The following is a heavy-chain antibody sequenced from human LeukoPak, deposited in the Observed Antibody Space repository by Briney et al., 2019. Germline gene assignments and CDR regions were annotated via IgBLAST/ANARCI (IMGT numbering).Heavy chain of an antibody. V-gene: IGHV4-39*07. D-gene: IGHD6-13*01. CDR1: GGSISSSTYY. J-gene: IGHJ6*03. CDR2: INHSGST. Sequence: PSETLSLTCTVSGGSISSSTYYWGWIRQPPGKGLEWIGEINHSGSTNYNPSLKSRVTISVDTSKNQFSLKLSSVTAADTAVYYCATGIAAAGTWYYYYYMDVWGKGTTVTVSS. CDR3: ATGIAAAGTWYYYYYMDV.